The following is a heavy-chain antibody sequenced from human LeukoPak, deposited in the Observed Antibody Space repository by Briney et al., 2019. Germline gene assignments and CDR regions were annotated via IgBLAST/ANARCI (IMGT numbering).Heavy chain of an antibody. D-gene: IGHD3-22*01. CDR2: ISGSGGST. J-gene: IGHJ4*02. Sequence: ETLSLTCTVSGGSIRSSYYYWGWVRQAPGKGLEWVSAISGSGGSTYYADSVKGRFTISRDNSKNTLYLQMNSLRAEDTAVYYCAKDLHRMIVVDTDYWGQGTLVTVSS. V-gene: IGHV3-23*01. CDR3: AKDLHRMIVVDTDY. CDR1: GGSIRSSYYY.